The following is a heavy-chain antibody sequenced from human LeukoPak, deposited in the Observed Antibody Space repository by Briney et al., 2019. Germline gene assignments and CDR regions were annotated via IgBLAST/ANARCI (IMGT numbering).Heavy chain of an antibody. CDR3: AKAPRAYCGGDCAAQYYFDY. Sequence: GGSLRLSCAASGFTFSSYSMNWVRQAPGKGLEWVSYISSSSSIIYYADSMKGRFTISRDDAKNSLYLQMNSLRAEDTAVYYCAKAPRAYCGGDCAAQYYFDYWGQGTLVTVSS. CDR1: GFTFSSYS. CDR2: ISSSSSII. D-gene: IGHD2-21*01. J-gene: IGHJ4*02. V-gene: IGHV3-48*01.